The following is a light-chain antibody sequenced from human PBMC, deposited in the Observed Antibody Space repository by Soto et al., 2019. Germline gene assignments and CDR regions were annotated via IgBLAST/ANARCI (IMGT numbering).Light chain of an antibody. Sequence: QSVLTPPPSVSGAPGQRVTISCTGSSSDIGAGYDVHWYQQLPKTAPKLLIYGNNNRPSGVPDRFSGSKSGTSASLAVTGLQAEDEAYYYCQSHDSSLSAWVFGGGTKLTVL. V-gene: IGLV1-40*01. CDR1: SSDIGAGYD. CDR3: QSHDSSLSAWV. J-gene: IGLJ3*02. CDR2: GNN.